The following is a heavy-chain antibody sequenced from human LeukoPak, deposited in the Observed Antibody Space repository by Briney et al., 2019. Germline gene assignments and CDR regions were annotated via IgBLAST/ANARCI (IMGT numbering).Heavy chain of an antibody. CDR3: ARTSVAVAGTAALN. V-gene: IGHV4-30-2*05. D-gene: IGHD6-19*01. J-gene: IGHJ4*02. Sequence: PSQTLSLTCTVSGGSISSGGYYWSWIRQPPGKGLEWIGYIYHSGSTYYNPSLKSRVTISVDTSKNQFSLKLSSVTAADTAVYYCARTSVAVAGTAALNWGQGTLVTVSS. CDR2: IYHSGST. CDR1: GGSISSGGYY.